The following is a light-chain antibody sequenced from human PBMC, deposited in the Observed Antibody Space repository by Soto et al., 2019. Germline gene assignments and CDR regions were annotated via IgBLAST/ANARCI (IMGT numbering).Light chain of an antibody. CDR2: WAS. CDR1: QSVLYSSNNKNY. J-gene: IGKJ2*01. V-gene: IGKV4-1*01. Sequence: DIVMTQSPDSLAVSLGERATINCKSSQSVLYSSNNKNYLAWYQQKPGQPPKLLIYWASTRESGVPDRFSGSGSGTDFTLTISSRQAEDVAVYYCQQYYSTPWTFGQGTKLEIK. CDR3: QQYYSTPWT.